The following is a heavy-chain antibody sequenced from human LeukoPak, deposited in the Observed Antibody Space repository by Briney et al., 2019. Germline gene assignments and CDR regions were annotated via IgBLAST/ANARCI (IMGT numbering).Heavy chain of an antibody. D-gene: IGHD3-16*01. CDR1: GGSISSGGYS. V-gene: IGHV4-30-2*01. CDR2: IYHSGST. Sequence: SQTLSLTCAVSGGSISSGGYSWSWIRQPPGKGLEWIGYIYHSGSTYYNPSLKSRVTISVVRSKNQFSLKLSSVTAADTAVYYCASAADYASDYWGQGTLVTVSS. J-gene: IGHJ4*02. CDR3: ASAADYASDY.